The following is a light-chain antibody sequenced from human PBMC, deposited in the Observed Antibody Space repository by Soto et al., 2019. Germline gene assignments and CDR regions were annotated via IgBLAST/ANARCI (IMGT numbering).Light chain of an antibody. J-gene: IGKJ1*01. CDR2: GAS. CDR3: QQYNNWPGT. V-gene: IGKV3-20*01. Sequence: EIVLTQSPGTLSLSPGERATLSCRASQSVSSTYLAWYQQKPGQAPRLLIYGASSRATGIPDRFSGSGSGTDFTLTISRLEPEDFAVYYCQQYNNWPGTFGQGNKVDIK. CDR1: QSVSSTY.